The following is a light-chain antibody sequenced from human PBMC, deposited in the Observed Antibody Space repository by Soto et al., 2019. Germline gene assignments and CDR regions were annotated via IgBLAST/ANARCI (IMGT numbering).Light chain of an antibody. J-gene: IGKJ4*01. CDR1: QSVNSD. CDR2: GAS. CDR3: QQYNNWPLT. V-gene: IGKV3-15*01. Sequence: EIVMTQSPATLSVSPGERATLSCRASQSVNSDLAWYQQKPGQAPRLLVYGASTGATGLPARLSGSGSGTDFTLTISSLQSEDFAVYYCQQYNNWPLTFGGGTKVEIK.